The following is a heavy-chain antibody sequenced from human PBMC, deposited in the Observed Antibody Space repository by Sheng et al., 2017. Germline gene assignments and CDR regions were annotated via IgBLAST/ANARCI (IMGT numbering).Heavy chain of an antibody. V-gene: IGHV3-15*01. D-gene: IGHD1-26*01. CDR3: TTDQVGFGMDV. Sequence: EVWLVESGGGLIKPGGSLRLSCAASGFSFSITWMSWVRQAPGKGLEWVGRIKSETDGGTTDYAAPLKGRFTISRDNSKDMLFLQMNSLKTEDSAMYYCTTDQVGFGMDVWGRGTTVIVSS. J-gene: IGHJ6*02. CDR1: GFSFSITW. CDR2: IKSETDGGTT.